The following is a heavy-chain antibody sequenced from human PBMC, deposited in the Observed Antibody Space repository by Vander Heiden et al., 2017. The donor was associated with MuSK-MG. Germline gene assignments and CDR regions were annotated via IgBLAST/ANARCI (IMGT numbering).Heavy chain of an antibody. D-gene: IGHD3-22*01. Sequence: QVQLQESGPGLVKPSETLSLTCTVPCRSISSYYWGWIRQPPGKGLEWIGYIYYSGSTNYNPSLKSRVTISVDTSKNQFSLKLSSVTAADTAVYYCARWGGNYYDSSGYYPYWGQGTLVTVSS. CDR3: ARWGGNYYDSSGYYPY. CDR1: CRSISSYY. CDR2: IYYSGST. V-gene: IGHV4-59*01. J-gene: IGHJ4*02.